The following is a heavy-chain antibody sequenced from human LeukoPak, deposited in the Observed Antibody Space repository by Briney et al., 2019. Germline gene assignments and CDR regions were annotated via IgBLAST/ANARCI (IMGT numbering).Heavy chain of an antibody. CDR3: ARDGDSSGYYAAFDI. V-gene: IGHV3-11*06. CDR2: ISNTGGYT. CDR1: GFTFSDSY. J-gene: IGHJ3*02. Sequence: GGSLRLSCVASGFTFSDSYMSWIRQAPGKGLEWVSYISNTGGYTNYADSVKGRFTISRDNAKNSLYLQMNSLRDEDTAVYYCARDGDSSGYYAAFDIWGQGTMVTVSS. D-gene: IGHD3-22*01.